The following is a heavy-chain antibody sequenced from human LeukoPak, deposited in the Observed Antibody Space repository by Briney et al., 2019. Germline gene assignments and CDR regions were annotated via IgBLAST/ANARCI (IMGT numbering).Heavy chain of an antibody. CDR3: ARGGFLEWLLLGDY. V-gene: IGHV4-59*01. D-gene: IGHD3-3*01. CDR2: IYYSGST. J-gene: IGHJ4*02. Sequence: SETLSLTCTVSGGSISSYYWSWIRQPPGKGLEWIGYIYYSGSTNYNPSLKSRVTISVDTSKNQFSLKLSSVAAADTAVYYCARGGFLEWLLLGDYWGQGTLVSVSS. CDR1: GGSISSYY.